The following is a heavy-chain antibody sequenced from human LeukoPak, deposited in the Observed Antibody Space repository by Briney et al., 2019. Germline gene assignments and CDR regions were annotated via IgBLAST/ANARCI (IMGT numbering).Heavy chain of an antibody. CDR2: INPSGGSA. J-gene: IGHJ3*02. CDR3: ATQHHYYDSSGYYAYAFDI. V-gene: IGHV1-46*01. CDR1: GYTFTSYY. D-gene: IGHD3-22*01. Sequence: ASVKVSCKAPGYTFTSYYMHWVRQAPGQGLEWMGIINPSGGSASYAQKFQGRVTMTRDMSTSTVYMELSSLRSEDTAVYYCATQHHYYDSSGYYAYAFDIWGQGTMVTVSS.